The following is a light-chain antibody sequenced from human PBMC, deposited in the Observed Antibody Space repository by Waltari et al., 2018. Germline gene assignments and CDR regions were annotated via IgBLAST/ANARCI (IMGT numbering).Light chain of an antibody. CDR3: VLYMGSGASV. V-gene: IGLV8-61*01. J-gene: IGLJ3*02. CDR1: SGSVSTSYY. CDR2: NTN. Sequence: QTVVTQEPSFSVSPGGTVTLTCALSSGSVSTSYYSSWYQQTPGQAPRTLIYNTNTRSSGVPDRFSGSILGNKAALTSTGAQAEDESDYYCVLYMGSGASVFGGGTKLTVL.